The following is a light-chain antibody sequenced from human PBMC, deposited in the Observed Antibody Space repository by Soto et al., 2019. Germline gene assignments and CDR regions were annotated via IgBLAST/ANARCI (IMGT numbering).Light chain of an antibody. CDR2: AAS. V-gene: IGKV1-6*01. J-gene: IGKJ1*01. CDR3: LQDYNYPWT. Sequence: IQMTQSPSSLSASVGDRVTITCRASQRITTYLNWYQQKPGKAPKLLIYAASNLQSGVPSRFSGGGSGTDFTPTISSLQPEDFATYYCLQDYNYPWTFAQGTKV. CDR1: QRITTY.